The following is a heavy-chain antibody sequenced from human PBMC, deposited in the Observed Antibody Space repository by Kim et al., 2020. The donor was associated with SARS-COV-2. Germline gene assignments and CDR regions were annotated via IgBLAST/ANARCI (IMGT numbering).Heavy chain of an antibody. CDR3: AGVRYYYESSGYYYFDY. V-gene: IGHV3-53*04. J-gene: IGHJ4*02. Sequence: EKGRFTISRPNSKNTLYLQMNSLRAEDTAVYYCAGVRYYYESSGYYYFDYWGQGILVTVSS. D-gene: IGHD3-22*01.